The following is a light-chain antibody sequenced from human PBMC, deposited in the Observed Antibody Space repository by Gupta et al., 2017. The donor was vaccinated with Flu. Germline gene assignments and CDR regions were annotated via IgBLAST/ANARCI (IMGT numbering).Light chain of an antibody. CDR3: QQYYSTWT. CDR1: QSVLYSSNNKNY. CDR2: WAS. V-gene: IGKV4-1*01. Sequence: VSLGERATINCKSSQSVLYSSNNKNYLAWYQQKPGQTPKLLIYWASTRESGVPDRFSGSGSGTDFTLTISSLQAEDVAVYYCQQYYSTWTFGQGTKVEIK. J-gene: IGKJ1*01.